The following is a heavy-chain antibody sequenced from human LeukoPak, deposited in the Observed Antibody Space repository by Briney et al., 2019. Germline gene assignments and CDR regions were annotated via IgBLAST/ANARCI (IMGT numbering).Heavy chain of an antibody. D-gene: IGHD2-8*01. V-gene: IGHV1-8*01. Sequence: ASVKVSCTASGYTFTIYDINWVRQATGQGLEWMGWMNPNSGNTGYAQKFQGRVTMTRNTSISTAYMELSSLRSEDTAVYYCARGISRRAPWSYWGQGTLVTVSS. CDR3: ARGISRRAPWSY. J-gene: IGHJ4*02. CDR2: MNPNSGNT. CDR1: GYTFTIYD.